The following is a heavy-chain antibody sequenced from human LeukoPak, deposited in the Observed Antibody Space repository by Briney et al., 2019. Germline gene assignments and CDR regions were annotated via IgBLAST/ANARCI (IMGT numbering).Heavy chain of an antibody. CDR3: ARAAAGIHY. Sequence: PSETLSLTCTVSGGSISSGGYYWSWIRQHPGKGLEWIGYIYYSGSTYHNPSLKSRVTISVDTSKDQFSLKLSSVTAADTAVYYCARAAAGIHYWGQGTLVTVSS. V-gene: IGHV4-31*03. CDR1: GGSISSGGYY. D-gene: IGHD6-13*01. J-gene: IGHJ4*02. CDR2: IYYSGST.